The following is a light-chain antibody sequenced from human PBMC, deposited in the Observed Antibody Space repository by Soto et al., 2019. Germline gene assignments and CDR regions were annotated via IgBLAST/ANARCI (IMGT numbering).Light chain of an antibody. Sequence: QTVVAQPASVSGSPGQSITISCTGSSSNVGAYNLVSWYQQHPGKAPELMIYEGSKRPPGISSRFSGSKSGNTASLTISGLQAEDEADYYCSSYAGNSYVFGPGTKLTVL. CDR2: EGS. J-gene: IGLJ1*01. CDR1: SSNVGAYNL. CDR3: SSYAGNSYV. V-gene: IGLV2-23*01.